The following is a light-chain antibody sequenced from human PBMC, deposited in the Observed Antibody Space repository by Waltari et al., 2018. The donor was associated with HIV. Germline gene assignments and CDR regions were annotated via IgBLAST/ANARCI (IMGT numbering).Light chain of an antibody. V-gene: IGLV2-14*03. CDR3: SAYTTDNTLV. J-gene: IGLJ1*01. CDR2: DVT. CDR1: RSDVGNSDS. Sequence: QSALTQPASVSGSPGQSITISCSGTRSDVGNSDSVSWYQQHPGKAPRLMIYDVTNRPSGFSFRFSGSKSDNTASLIISGLQAEDEADYYCSAYTTDNTLVFGTGTRVTVL.